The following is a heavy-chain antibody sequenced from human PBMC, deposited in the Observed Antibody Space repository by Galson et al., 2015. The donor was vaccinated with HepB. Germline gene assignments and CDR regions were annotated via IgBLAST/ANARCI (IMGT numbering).Heavy chain of an antibody. D-gene: IGHD6-13*01. CDR2: ISSSSSYT. Sequence: SLRLSCAASGFTFSSYSMNWVRQAPGKGLEWVSSISSSSSYTYYADSVKGRFTISRDNAKNSLYLQMNSLRAEDTAVYYCARVRGSSSGWGQGTLVTVSS. J-gene: IGHJ4*02. CDR1: GFTFSSYS. CDR3: ARVRGSSSG. V-gene: IGHV3-21*01.